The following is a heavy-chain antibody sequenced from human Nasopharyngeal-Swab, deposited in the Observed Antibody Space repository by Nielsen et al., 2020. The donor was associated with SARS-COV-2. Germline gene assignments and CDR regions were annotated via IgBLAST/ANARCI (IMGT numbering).Heavy chain of an antibody. CDR2: ISSSGSTI. Sequence: GESLKISCAASGFTFSDYYMSWIRQAPGKGLEWVSYISSSGSTIYYADSVKGRFTISRDNAKNSLYLQMNSLRAEDTAVYYCAREGLRFLEWLEYYYYYGMDVWGQGTTVTVSS. CDR1: GFTFSDYY. CDR3: AREGLRFLEWLEYYYYYGMDV. V-gene: IGHV3-11*04. D-gene: IGHD3-3*01. J-gene: IGHJ6*02.